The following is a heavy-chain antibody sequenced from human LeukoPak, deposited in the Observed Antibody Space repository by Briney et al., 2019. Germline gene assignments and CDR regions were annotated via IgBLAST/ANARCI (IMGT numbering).Heavy chain of an antibody. V-gene: IGHV3-7*01. J-gene: IGHJ4*02. CDR3: ASDKIVGASRFDY. CDR2: IKQDGSEK. D-gene: IGHD1-26*01. CDR1: GFTFSSYW. Sequence: GGSLRLSCAASGFTFSSYWMSWVRQAPGKGLEWVANIKQDGSEKYYVDSVKGRFTNSRDNAKNSLYLQMNSLRAEDTAVYYCASDKIVGASRFDYWGQGTLVTVFS.